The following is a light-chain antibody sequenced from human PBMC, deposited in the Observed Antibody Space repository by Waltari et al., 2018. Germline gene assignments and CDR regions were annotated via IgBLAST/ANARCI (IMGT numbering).Light chain of an antibody. V-gene: IGLV8-61*01. CDR3: VLYMSRDIL. Sequence: VVNPHPSSGLFTGGAGPIPCCISSVPCPPSPYPSWYQPTPGQPPRVLIYSTNTRSSGVPDRFSGSILGNKAALSITGAQADDEAAYYCVLYMSRDILFGGGTKLTVL. CDR1: SVPCPPSPY. CDR2: STN. J-gene: IGLJ3*02.